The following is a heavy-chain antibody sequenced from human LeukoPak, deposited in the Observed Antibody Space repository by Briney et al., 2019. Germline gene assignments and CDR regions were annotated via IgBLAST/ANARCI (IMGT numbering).Heavy chain of an antibody. CDR1: GFTFSTYA. J-gene: IGHJ4*02. Sequence: PGGSLRLSCAASGFTFSTYAMSWVRQTPGKGLEWVANINQDGSEKYYVDSVKGRFTISRDNARNSLYLQMNSLRTEDTSVYYCAPHCSSASCPDYWGQGTLVTVSS. D-gene: IGHD2-2*01. CDR3: APHCSSASCPDY. CDR2: INQDGSEK. V-gene: IGHV3-7*01.